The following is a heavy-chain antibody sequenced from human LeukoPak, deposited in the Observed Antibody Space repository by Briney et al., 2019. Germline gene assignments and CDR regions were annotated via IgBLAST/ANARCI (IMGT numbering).Heavy chain of an antibody. Sequence: PGGSLTLSCAASGFTVSSNYLSWVRQAPGKGLEWVSVIFSGGSTYYADSVKGRFTLSRYNSRNTLYLQMNSLRAEDTAVYYCATIAARRFDYWGQGALVTVSS. CDR1: GFTVSSNY. CDR3: ATIAARRFDY. V-gene: IGHV3-66*01. D-gene: IGHD6-6*01. J-gene: IGHJ4*02. CDR2: IFSGGST.